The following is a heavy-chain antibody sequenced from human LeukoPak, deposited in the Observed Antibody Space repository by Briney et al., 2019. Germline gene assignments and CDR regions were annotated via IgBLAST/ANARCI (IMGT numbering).Heavy chain of an antibody. Sequence: SETLSLTCTVSGDSISGYYWSWIRQPPGKGLEWIGYIYYSGSTNYNPSLKSRVTISVDTSKNQFSLKLSSVTAADTAVYYCARHTSRDDSSGYYDAFDIWGQGTMVTVSS. CDR3: ARHTSRDDSSGYYDAFDI. V-gene: IGHV4-59*08. D-gene: IGHD3-22*01. CDR2: IYYSGST. CDR1: GDSISGYY. J-gene: IGHJ3*02.